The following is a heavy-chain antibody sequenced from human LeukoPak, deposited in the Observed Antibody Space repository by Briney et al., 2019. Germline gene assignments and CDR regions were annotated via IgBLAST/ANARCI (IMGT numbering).Heavy chain of an antibody. CDR2: VSDTGST. V-gene: IGHV4-39*07. CDR3: ARAPGYSYGYWYFDL. CDR1: GGSIIARTYY. D-gene: IGHD5-18*01. J-gene: IGHJ2*01. Sequence: SETLSLTCNVSGGSIIARTYYWGWIRRPPGKGLEWLGTVSDTGSTYYNPSLKSRVTMSVDTSKNQFSLKLSSVTAADTAVYYCARAPGYSYGYWYFDLWGRGTLVTVSS.